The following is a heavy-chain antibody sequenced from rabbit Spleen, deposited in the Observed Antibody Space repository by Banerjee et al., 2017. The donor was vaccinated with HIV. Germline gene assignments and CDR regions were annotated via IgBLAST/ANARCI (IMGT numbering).Heavy chain of an antibody. Sequence: QEQLVESGGGLVRPEGSLKLSCTASGFSFSNKAVMCWVRQAPGKGLQWIACIDIGSRDFTYYASWAKGRFIISKTSSTTVTLQMTSLTVADTATYFCARDTGSSFSTYGMDLWGQGTLVTVS. D-gene: IGHD8-1*01. V-gene: IGHV1S45*01. CDR2: IDIGSRDFT. CDR1: GFSFSNKAV. CDR3: ARDTGSSFSTYGMDL. J-gene: IGHJ6*01.